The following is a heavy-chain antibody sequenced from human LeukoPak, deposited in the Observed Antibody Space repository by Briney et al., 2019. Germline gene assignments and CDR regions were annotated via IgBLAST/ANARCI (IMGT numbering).Heavy chain of an antibody. Sequence: PGRSLRLSCAASGFTFSSYGMHWVRQVPGKGLEWVAVIWYDGSNEYYADSVKGRFTISRDNSKNTLYLQMNSLRAEDTAVYYCAKPISVVTQTYYMDVWGKGTTVTVSS. D-gene: IGHD4-23*01. CDR2: IWYDGSNE. CDR1: GFTFSSYG. V-gene: IGHV3-33*03. CDR3: AKPISVVTQTYYMDV. J-gene: IGHJ6*03.